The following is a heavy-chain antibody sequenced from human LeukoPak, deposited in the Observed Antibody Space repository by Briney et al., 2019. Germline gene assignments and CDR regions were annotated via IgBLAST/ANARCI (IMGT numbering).Heavy chain of an antibody. CDR2: IWYDGSNK. V-gene: IGHV3-33*01. D-gene: IGHD5-12*01. CDR3: ASLRSGYDSAYYYYYGMDV. Sequence: GGSLRLSCAASGFTFSSYGMHWVRQAPGKGLEWVAVIWYDGSNKYYADSVKGRFTISRDNSKNTLYLQMNSLRAEDTAVYYCASLRSGYDSAYYYYYGMDVWGQGTTVTVSS. J-gene: IGHJ6*02. CDR1: GFTFSSYG.